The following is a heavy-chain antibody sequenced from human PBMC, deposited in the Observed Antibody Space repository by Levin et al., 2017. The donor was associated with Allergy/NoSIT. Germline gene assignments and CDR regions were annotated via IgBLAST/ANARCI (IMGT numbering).Heavy chain of an antibody. V-gene: IGHV3-7*04. J-gene: IGHJ4*02. Sequence: GGSLRLSCAASGFPFNLFWMSWVRQAPGKGLEWVANIKEDGSEKYYVDSVKGRFTISRDNAKKSLYLQMNSLRVEDTAVYYCARARIVGAIDYWGQGTLVTVSS. D-gene: IGHD1-26*01. CDR3: ARARIVGAIDY. CDR1: GFPFNLFW. CDR2: IKEDGSEK.